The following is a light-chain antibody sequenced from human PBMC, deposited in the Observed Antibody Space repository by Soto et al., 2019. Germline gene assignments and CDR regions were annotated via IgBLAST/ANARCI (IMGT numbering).Light chain of an antibody. J-gene: IGKJ1*01. Sequence: EIVLTQSPGTLSLSPGERATLSCRASQSLSTTYLAWYQQKPGQAPRLLIYGASSRATGIPDRFGGSGSGTDFTLTISRLEAEDFAVYYCQQYGNSPQTFGQGTKVEIK. CDR2: GAS. CDR1: QSLSTTY. V-gene: IGKV3-20*01. CDR3: QQYGNSPQT.